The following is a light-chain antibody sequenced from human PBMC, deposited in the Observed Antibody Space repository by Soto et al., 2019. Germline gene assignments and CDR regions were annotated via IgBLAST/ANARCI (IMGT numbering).Light chain of an antibody. Sequence: DIQMTQSPSSVSASVGDRVTITCRASQGISTWLAWYQQKPGKAPKLLTYGASNLQSGVPPRFSGSGSGTNFTPTISLQPEDFATYYCQQANSFPLTFGGGTKVEIK. J-gene: IGKJ4*01. CDR1: QGISTW. V-gene: IGKV1-12*01. CDR3: QQANSFPLT. CDR2: GAS.